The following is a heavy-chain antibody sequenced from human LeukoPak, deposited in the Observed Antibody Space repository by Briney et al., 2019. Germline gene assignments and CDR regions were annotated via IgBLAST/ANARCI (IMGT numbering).Heavy chain of an antibody. D-gene: IGHD3-10*01. CDR2: IYTSGST. CDR3: ARGLYYYASGSYNFDY. J-gene: IGHJ4*02. CDR1: GGSISSGNYY. Sequence: PSETLSLTCTVSGGSISSGNYYWSWIRQPAGKGLEWIVRIYTSGSTNFHPSLKSRVTISVDTSKNQFSLKLSSVTAADTAVYYCARGLYYYASGSYNFDYWGQGTLVTVSS. V-gene: IGHV4-61*02.